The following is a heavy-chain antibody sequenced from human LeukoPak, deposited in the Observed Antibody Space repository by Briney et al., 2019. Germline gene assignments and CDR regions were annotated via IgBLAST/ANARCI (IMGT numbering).Heavy chain of an antibody. V-gene: IGHV1-69*10. D-gene: IGHD2-21*02. CDR2: IIPIFGIA. Sequence: GASVKVSCKASGGTFSSYAISWVRQAPGQGLEWMGGIIPIFGIANYAQKFQGRVTITADKSTSTAYMELSSLRSEDTAVYYCARDPHIVVVTADYYGMDVWGQGTTVTVS. CDR1: GGTFSSYA. J-gene: IGHJ6*02. CDR3: ARDPHIVVVTADYYGMDV.